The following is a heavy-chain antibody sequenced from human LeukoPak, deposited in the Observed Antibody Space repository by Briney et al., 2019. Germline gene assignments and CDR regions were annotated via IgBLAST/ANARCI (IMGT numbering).Heavy chain of an antibody. D-gene: IGHD1-20*01. CDR3: ARDASNWSAFDS. J-gene: IGHJ5*01. V-gene: IGHV1-2*06. CDR1: GYTFSGYS. CDR2: INPNSGVT. Sequence: ASVKLSCTASGYTFSGYSMHWVRQAPGQGLEWMGRINPNSGVTYYARKFQGRVTMTRDTSITTAYMELSSLTSDDTATYYCARDASNWSAFDSWGQGTLVIASS.